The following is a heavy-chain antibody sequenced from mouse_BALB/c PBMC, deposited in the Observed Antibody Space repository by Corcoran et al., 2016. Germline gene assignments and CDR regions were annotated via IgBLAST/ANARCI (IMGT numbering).Heavy chain of an antibody. CDR2: ISCYNGAT. CDR3: ARYHYDFYAMDY. Sequence: LVKTGASVKISCKASGYSFTGYYMHWVKQSHGKSLEWIGYISCYNGATSYNQKFRGKATFTVDTSSSTAYMQFNSLTSEDSAVYYCARYHYDFYAMDYWGQGTSVTVSS. V-gene: IGHV1S34*01. CDR1: GYSFTGYY. J-gene: IGHJ4*01. D-gene: IGHD1-1*02.